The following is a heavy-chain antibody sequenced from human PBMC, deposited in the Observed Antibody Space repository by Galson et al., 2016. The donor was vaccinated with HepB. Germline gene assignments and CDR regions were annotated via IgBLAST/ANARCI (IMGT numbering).Heavy chain of an antibody. CDR1: GGTFSSYA. Sequence: SVKVSCKASGGTFSSYAISWVRQAPGQGLEWMGGIIPIFGTANYAQKFQGRVTITADESTSTAYMELSSLRSEDTAVYYCASAVVPAPMPYYGMDVWGQGTTVTVSS. CDR3: ASAVVPAPMPYYGMDV. D-gene: IGHD2-2*01. V-gene: IGHV1-69*13. CDR2: IIPIFGTA. J-gene: IGHJ6*02.